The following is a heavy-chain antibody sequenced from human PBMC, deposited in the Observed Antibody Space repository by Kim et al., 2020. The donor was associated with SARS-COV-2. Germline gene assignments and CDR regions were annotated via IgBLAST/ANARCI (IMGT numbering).Heavy chain of an antibody. CDR3: AKDPGWELLGGNFDY. CDR1: GFTFSSYG. CDR2: ISYDGSNK. Sequence: GGSLRLSCAASGFTFSSYGMHWVRQAPGKGLEWVAVISYDGSNKYYADSVKGRFTISRDNSKNTLYLQMNSLRAEDTAVYYCAKDPGWELLGGNFDYWGQGTLVTVSS. D-gene: IGHD1-26*01. J-gene: IGHJ4*02. V-gene: IGHV3-30*18.